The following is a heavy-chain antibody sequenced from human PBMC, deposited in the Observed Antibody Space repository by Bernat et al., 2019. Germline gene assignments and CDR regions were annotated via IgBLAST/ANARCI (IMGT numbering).Heavy chain of an antibody. V-gene: IGHV1-18*01. Sequence: QVQLVQSGAXXKKPGASXKVSCKAXGYTFTSYGISWVRQAPGQGLEWMGWISAYNGNTNYAQKLQGRVTMTTDTSTSTAYMELRSLRSDDTAVYYCARDWVDIVDRINYFDYWGQGKMVTVSS. CDR3: ARDWVDIVDRINYFDY. CDR1: GYTFTSYG. D-gene: IGHD5-12*01. CDR2: ISAYNGNT. J-gene: IGHJ4*02.